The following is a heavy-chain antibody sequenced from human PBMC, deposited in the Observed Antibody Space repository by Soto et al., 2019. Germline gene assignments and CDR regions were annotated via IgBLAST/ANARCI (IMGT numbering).Heavy chain of an antibody. D-gene: IGHD3-3*01. CDR1: GFSLSTSGVG. J-gene: IGHJ5*02. V-gene: IGHV2-5*02. CDR3: ARIRNLEWLSRFWFDP. CDR2: IYWDDDK. Sequence: VSGPTLVNPTQTLTLTCTFSGFSLSTSGVGVGWIRQPPGKALEWLALIYWDDDKRYSPSLKSRLTITKDTSKNQVVLTMTNMDPVDTATYYCARIRNLEWLSRFWFDPWGQGTLVTVSS.